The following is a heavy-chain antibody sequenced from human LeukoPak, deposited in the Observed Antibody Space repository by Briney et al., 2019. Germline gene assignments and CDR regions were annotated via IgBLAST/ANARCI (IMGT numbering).Heavy chain of an antibody. V-gene: IGHV3-7*05. CDR3: ARGKASGGYSGYGLDAFDI. Sequence: GGSLRLSCAASGFTFSSYWMSWVRQAPGKGLEWVANIKQDGSEKYYVDSVKGRFAISRDNAKNSLYLQMNSLRAEDTAVYYCARGKASGGYSGYGLDAFDIWGQGTMVTVSS. D-gene: IGHD5-12*01. J-gene: IGHJ3*02. CDR2: IKQDGSEK. CDR1: GFTFSSYW.